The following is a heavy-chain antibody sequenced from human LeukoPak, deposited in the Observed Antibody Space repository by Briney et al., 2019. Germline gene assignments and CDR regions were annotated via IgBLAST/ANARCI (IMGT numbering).Heavy chain of an antibody. V-gene: IGHV1-46*01. CDR1: GYTFTSNY. Sequence: ASVKVSCKASGYTFTSNYIHWVRQAPGQGLEWMGMIYPRDGSTSYAQKFQGRVTMTEDTSTDTAYMELSSLRSEDTAVYYCATVFGGYSYGYSWTSLGYWGQGTLVTVSS. D-gene: IGHD5-18*01. CDR2: IYPRDGST. J-gene: IGHJ4*02. CDR3: ATVFGGYSYGYSWTSLGY.